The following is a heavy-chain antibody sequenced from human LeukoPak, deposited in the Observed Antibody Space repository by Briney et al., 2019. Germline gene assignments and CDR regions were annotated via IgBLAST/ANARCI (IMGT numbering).Heavy chain of an antibody. CDR2: ISSSSSYI. D-gene: IGHD2-2*02. Sequence: GGSLRLSCAASGFTFSSYSMNWVRQAPGKGLEWVSSISSSSSYIYYADSVKGRFTISRDNAKNPLYLQMNSLRAEDTAVYYCARSQLLYNRGFDYWGQGTLVTVSS. V-gene: IGHV3-21*01. CDR1: GFTFSSYS. J-gene: IGHJ4*02. CDR3: ARSQLLYNRGFDY.